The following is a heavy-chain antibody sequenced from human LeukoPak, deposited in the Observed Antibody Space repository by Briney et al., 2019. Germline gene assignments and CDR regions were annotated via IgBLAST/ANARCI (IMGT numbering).Heavy chain of an antibody. CDR2: IYTSGST. CDR3: ARSTSGYDRGYYYYYMDV. Sequence: SETLSLTCAVYGGSFSGYYWSWIRQPAGKGLEWIGRIYTSGSTNYNPSLKSRVTISVDTSKNQFSLKLSSVTAADTAVYYCARSTSGYDRGYYYYYMDVWGKGTTVTISS. V-gene: IGHV4-59*10. D-gene: IGHD5-12*01. CDR1: GGSFSGYY. J-gene: IGHJ6*03.